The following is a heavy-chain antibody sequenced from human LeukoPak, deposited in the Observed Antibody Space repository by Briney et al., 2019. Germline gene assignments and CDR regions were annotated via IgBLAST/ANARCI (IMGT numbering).Heavy chain of an antibody. CDR3: AREGCSSTSCYYASSSLRYGMDV. CDR1: GFTFSSYW. CDR2: IKQDGSEK. D-gene: IGHD2-2*01. J-gene: IGHJ6*02. Sequence: GGSLRLSCAASGFTFSSYWMSWVRQAPGKGLEWVANIKQDGSEKYYVDSVKGRFTISRDNAENSLYLQMNSLRAEDTAVYYCAREGCSSTSCYYASSSLRYGMDVWGQGTTVTVSS. V-gene: IGHV3-7*01.